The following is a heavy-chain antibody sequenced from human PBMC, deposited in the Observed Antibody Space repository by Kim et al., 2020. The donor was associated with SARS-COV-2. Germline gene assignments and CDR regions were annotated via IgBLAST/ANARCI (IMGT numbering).Heavy chain of an antibody. CDR3: ARDYPTLETHYYGSGSQNWFDP. D-gene: IGHD3-10*01. CDR1: GYTFTSYG. CDR2: ISAYNGNT. V-gene: IGHV1-18*01. Sequence: ASVKVSCKASGYTFTSYGISWVRQAPGQGLEWMGWISAYNGNTNYAQKLQGRVTMTTDTSTSTAYMELRSLRSDDTAVYYCARDYPTLETHYYGSGSQNWFDPWGQGTLVTVSS. J-gene: IGHJ5*02.